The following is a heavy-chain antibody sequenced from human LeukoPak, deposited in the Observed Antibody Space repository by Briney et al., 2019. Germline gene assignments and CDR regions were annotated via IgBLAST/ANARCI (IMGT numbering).Heavy chain of an antibody. V-gene: IGHV3-15*01. CDR2: IKSKTDGGTT. CDR1: GFIFTNAW. J-gene: IGHJ4*02. Sequence: PGGPLRLSCAASGFIFTNAWMNWVRQAPGKGLEWVGRIKSKTDGGTTDYAAPVKGRFTVSRDDSKKMLYLQMNSLKTEDTGVYYCTSSSSDWSQGTLVTVSS. CDR3: TSSSSD. D-gene: IGHD6-19*01.